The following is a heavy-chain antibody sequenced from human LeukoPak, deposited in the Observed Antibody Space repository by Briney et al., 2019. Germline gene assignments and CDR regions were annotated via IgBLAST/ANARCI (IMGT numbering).Heavy chain of an antibody. V-gene: IGHV3-66*01. J-gene: IGHJ4*02. CDR1: GFTVGSNY. CDR2: IYSGGST. D-gene: IGHD3-3*01. CDR3: ASPYYDFWSGYARFDY. Sequence: PGGSLRLSCAASGFTVGSNYMSWVRQAPGKGLEWVSVIYSGGSTYYADSVKGRFTISRDNSKNTLYLQMNSLRAEDTAVYYCASPYYDFWSGYARFDYWGQGTLVTVSS.